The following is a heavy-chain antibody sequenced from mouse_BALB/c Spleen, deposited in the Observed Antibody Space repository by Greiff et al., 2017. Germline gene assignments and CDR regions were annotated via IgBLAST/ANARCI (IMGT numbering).Heavy chain of an antibody. CDR1: GYAFTSYN. D-gene: IGHD2-14*01. CDR2: IDPYNGGT. CDR3: ASYYRYDDYYAMDY. J-gene: IGHJ4*01. V-gene: IGHV1S135*01. Sequence: EVKLVESGPELVKPGASVKVSCKASGYAFTSYNMYWVKQSHGKSLEWIGYIDPYNGGTSYNQKFKGKATLTVDKSSSTAYMHLNSLTSEDSAVYYCASYYRYDDYYAMDYWGQGTSVTVSS.